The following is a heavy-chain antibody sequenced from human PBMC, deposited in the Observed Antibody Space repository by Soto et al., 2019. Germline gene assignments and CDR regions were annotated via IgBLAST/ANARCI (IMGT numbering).Heavy chain of an antibody. Sequence: QAHLVESGGGVVQPGGSLRLSCAASGFTFSSYAMHWVRQAPGKGLEWVALMWYERSHTYYAESVKGRFNISRDESKNMIFLHRRRLRGADTAVYYCSRERAWRTAYDSGVDGWGQGTTV. CDR1: GFTFSSYA. V-gene: IGHV3-33*01. CDR3: SRERAWRTAYDSGVDG. D-gene: IGHD3-3*01. CDR2: MWYERSHT. J-gene: IGHJ6*02.